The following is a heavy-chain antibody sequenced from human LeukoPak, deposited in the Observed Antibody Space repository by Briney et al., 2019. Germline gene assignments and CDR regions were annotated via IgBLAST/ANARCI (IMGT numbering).Heavy chain of an antibody. V-gene: IGHV1-18*01. CDR2: INPYDGKI. CDR1: GYIFRSYG. D-gene: IGHD6-13*01. CDR3: ARDIAYNMDV. J-gene: IGHJ6*03. Sequence: ASVKVSCKAFGYIFRSYGISRVRQAPGHGLEWLGWINPYDGKINYGQNFQGRVTVTADTSTSTAYMELRSLRSDGTAVYFCARDIAYNMDVWGKGTTVTVSS.